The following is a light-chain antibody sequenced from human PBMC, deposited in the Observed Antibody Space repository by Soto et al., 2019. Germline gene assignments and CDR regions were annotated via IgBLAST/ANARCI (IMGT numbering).Light chain of an antibody. CDR3: QQYESWRPLFT. Sequence: EIVMTQSPATVSVSPGERATLYCSASQSVGNNLAWYQQKPGQAPSLFIFGASVRATGVPDRFSGSGSGTEFNLSISNLQSEDSAVYYCQQYESWRPLFTFGQGTKVDIK. CDR1: QSVGNN. CDR2: GAS. V-gene: IGKV3-15*01. J-gene: IGKJ2*01.